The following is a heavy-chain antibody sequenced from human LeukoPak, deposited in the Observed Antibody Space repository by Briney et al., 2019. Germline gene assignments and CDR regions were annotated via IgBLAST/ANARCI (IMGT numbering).Heavy chain of an antibody. CDR3: AKDRSRYSYGLNDY. CDR1: GFTFSSYA. J-gene: IGHJ4*02. CDR2: ISGSCGSI. Sequence: HPGGSLRLSCAASGFTFSSYAMSWVRQAPGKGLEWVSAISGSCGSIYYADSVKGRFTISRDNSKNTLYLQMNSLRAEDTAVYYCAKDRSRYSYGLNDYWGQGTLVTVSS. D-gene: IGHD5-18*01. V-gene: IGHV3-23*01.